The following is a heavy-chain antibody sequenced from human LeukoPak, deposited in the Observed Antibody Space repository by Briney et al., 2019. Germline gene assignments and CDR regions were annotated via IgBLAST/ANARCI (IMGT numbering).Heavy chain of an antibody. CDR2: IYYSGST. Sequence: PSETLSLTCTVSGGSISSYYWSWIRQPPGKGPEWIGYIYYSGSTNYNPSLKSRVTISVDTSKNQFSLKLSSVTAADTAVYYCAREVVVVPRSSPNPIVDVWGKGTTVTVSS. J-gene: IGHJ6*04. CDR3: AREVVVVPRSSPNPIVDV. D-gene: IGHD2-2*01. CDR1: GGSISSYY. V-gene: IGHV4-59*01.